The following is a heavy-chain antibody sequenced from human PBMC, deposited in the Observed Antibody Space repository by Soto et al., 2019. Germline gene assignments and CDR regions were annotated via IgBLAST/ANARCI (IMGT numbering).Heavy chain of an antibody. CDR2: ISSSSSYI. CDR1: GFTFSSYS. Sequence: LRLSCAASGFTFSSYSMNWVRQAPGKGLEWVSSISSSSSYIYYADSVKGRFTISRDNAKNSLYLQMNSLRAEDTAVYYCASSCSGGSCYGYYYGMDVWGQGTTVTVSS. J-gene: IGHJ6*02. V-gene: IGHV3-21*01. D-gene: IGHD2-15*01. CDR3: ASSCSGGSCYGYYYGMDV.